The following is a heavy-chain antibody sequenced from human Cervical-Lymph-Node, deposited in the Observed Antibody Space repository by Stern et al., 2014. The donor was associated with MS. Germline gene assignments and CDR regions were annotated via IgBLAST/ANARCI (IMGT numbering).Heavy chain of an antibody. CDR3: ASPSEGTSYDY. CDR2: MHLGDPDT. D-gene: IGHD3-10*01. Sequence: EVQLVESGAEVKKPGESLRISCKGSGYSFTNSWVGWVRQVTGKGLEWMGIMHLGDPDTKYSPSFQGQVTISADTSIRTAYLQWSSLKASDTAIYYCASPSEGTSYDYWGQGTLVTVSS. CDR1: GYSFTNSW. V-gene: IGHV5-51*01. J-gene: IGHJ4*02.